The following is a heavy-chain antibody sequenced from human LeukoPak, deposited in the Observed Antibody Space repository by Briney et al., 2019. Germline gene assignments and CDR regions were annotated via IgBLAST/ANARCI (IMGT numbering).Heavy chain of an antibody. CDR2: IGTAGDT. CDR3: ARDLGVSSGHDY. D-gene: IGHD6-19*01. Sequence: PGGSLRLSCAASGFTFSSYDMHWVRQATGKGLEWVSAIGTAGDTYYPGSVKGRFTISRENAKNSLYLQMNSLRAEDTAVYYCARDLGVSSGHDYWGQGTLVTVSS. V-gene: IGHV3-13*01. J-gene: IGHJ4*02. CDR1: GFTFSSYD.